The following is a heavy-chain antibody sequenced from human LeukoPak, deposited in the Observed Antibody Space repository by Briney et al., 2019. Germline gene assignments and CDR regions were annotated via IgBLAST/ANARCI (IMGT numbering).Heavy chain of an antibody. J-gene: IGHJ4*02. V-gene: IGHV3-48*04. CDR3: ARAATSYSYGYYY. CDR1: GFTFSNSN. Sequence: GGSLRLSCAASGFTFSNSNMNWVRQAPGKGLEWLSYITSGSSTIYYADSVKGRFTISRDNTKNSLYLQMNSLRAEDTAVYYCARAATSYSYGYYYWGQGTLVTVSS. CDR2: ITSGSSTI. D-gene: IGHD5-18*01.